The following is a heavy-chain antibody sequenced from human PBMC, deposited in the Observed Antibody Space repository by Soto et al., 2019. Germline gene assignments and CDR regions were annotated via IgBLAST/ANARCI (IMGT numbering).Heavy chain of an antibody. J-gene: IGHJ5*02. D-gene: IGHD4-17*01. CDR3: ARALTTVTLFDP. V-gene: IGHV4-31*03. Sequence: QVQLQESGPGLVKPSQTLSLTCTVSGGSISSGGYYWSWIRQHPGKGLEWIVYIYYSGSTHYNPYLKSRVTISVDTSKNQFSLKLSSVTAADTAVYYCARALTTVTLFDPWGQGTLVTVSS. CDR2: IYYSGST. CDR1: GGSISSGGYY.